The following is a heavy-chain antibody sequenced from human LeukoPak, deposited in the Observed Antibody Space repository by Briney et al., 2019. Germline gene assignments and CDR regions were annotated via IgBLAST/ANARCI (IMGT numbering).Heavy chain of an antibody. V-gene: IGHV4-59*12. Sequence: SETLSLTCTVSGGSLNNYYWGWIRQAAGRGLEWIAYSYYSGGTNYNSSLKSRVTMSVDTSKNQFSLKLSSVTAADTAVYYCARDQLDYYDSSGYSPSYYYGMDVWGQGTTVTVSS. CDR3: ARDQLDYYDSSGYSPSYYYGMDV. J-gene: IGHJ6*02. D-gene: IGHD3-22*01. CDR2: SYYSGGT. CDR1: GGSLNNYY.